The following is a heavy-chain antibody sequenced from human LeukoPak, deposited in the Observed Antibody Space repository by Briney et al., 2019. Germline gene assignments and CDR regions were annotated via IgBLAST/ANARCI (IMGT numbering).Heavy chain of an antibody. CDR1: GFTVTGNQ. CDR2: IYSGGGT. Sequence: GGSLRLSCAASGFTVTGNQMNWVRQAPGKGPEWVSVIYSGGGTFYADSVKGRFTISRDNSKNTLYLQMNSLRAEDTAVYYCARGRSGSYGFDIWGQGTMVTVSS. CDR3: ARGRSGSYGFDI. J-gene: IGHJ3*02. D-gene: IGHD3-10*01. V-gene: IGHV3-66*01.